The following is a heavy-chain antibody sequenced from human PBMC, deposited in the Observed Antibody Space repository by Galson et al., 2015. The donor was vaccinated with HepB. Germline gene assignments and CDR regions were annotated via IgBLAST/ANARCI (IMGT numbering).Heavy chain of an antibody. J-gene: IGHJ4*02. D-gene: IGHD4-17*01. CDR1: GFTFNSYS. V-gene: IGHV3-21*01. Sequence: SLRLSCAASGFTFNSYSMDWVRQAPGKGLEWVSSITSSSTYIYYADSVKGRFTISRDNAKNSLYLQMNSLTAEDTAVYFCARDAGYGDYGGGYFDYWGQGTLVTVSS. CDR2: ITSSSTYI. CDR3: ARDAGYGDYGGGYFDY.